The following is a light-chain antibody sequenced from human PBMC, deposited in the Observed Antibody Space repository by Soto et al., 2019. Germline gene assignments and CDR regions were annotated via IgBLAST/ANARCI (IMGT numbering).Light chain of an antibody. CDR1: QGIGNY. J-gene: IGKJ1*01. V-gene: IGKV1-27*01. Sequence: DIQMTQSPSSLSASVGDRVTITCRASQGIGNYLAWYHQKSGNSPQLLLYAAATRQSGVPSRICGSGSGTYFPLIIRSLQPEDVATYCWQKYNSGPRTFGQGTKVEIK. CDR2: AAA. CDR3: QKYNSGPRT.